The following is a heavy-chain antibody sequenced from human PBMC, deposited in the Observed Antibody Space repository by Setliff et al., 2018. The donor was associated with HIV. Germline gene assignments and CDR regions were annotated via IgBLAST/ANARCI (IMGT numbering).Heavy chain of an antibody. J-gene: IGHJ5*02. D-gene: IGHD2-15*01. V-gene: IGHV4-61*09. CDR3: ARVSRLHPFDP. CDR2: IHTSGST. Sequence: SETLSLTCTVSGGSISSGSYYWSWIRQPAGKGLEWIGHIHTSGSTKYNPSLKSRVTISADTSKNQFSLNLSSVTAADTAFYYCARVSRLHPFDPWGQGVLVTVSS. CDR1: GGSISSGSYY.